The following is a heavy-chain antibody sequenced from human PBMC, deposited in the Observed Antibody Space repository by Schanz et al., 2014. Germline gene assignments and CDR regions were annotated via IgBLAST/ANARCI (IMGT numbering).Heavy chain of an antibody. CDR2: ISSSGGHI. CDR3: ARDLGLDV. J-gene: IGHJ6*02. Sequence: EVQVVESGGGLVRPGGSLRLSCSGFTVSAYSANWVRQAPGKGLEWVSSISSSGGHIYYADSVKGRFTLSRDNSRDTMYLHMNSLRAEDTAVYYCARDLGLDVWGQGTTVTVSS. CDR1: GFTVSAYS. V-gene: IGHV3-21*02.